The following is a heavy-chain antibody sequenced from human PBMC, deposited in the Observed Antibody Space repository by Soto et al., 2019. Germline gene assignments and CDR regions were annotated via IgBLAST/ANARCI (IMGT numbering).Heavy chain of an antibody. D-gene: IGHD4-17*01. CDR3: VRVYGETDY. CDR1: GYTFTNYD. J-gene: IGHJ4*02. V-gene: IGHV1-8*01. CDR2: INPKSGNT. Sequence: QVQLVQSGAEVKKPGASVKVSCKASGYTFTNYDINWVRQATGQGLEWMGWINPKSGNTGYAQQFQGRVIMTKSTSISPAYMELSSLRSEDTAVYYCVRVYGETDYWGQGTLVTVSS.